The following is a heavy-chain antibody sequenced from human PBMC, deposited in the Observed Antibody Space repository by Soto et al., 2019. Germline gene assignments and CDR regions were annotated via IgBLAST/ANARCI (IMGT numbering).Heavy chain of an antibody. CDR1: GFTFSSYG. V-gene: IGHV3-33*01. D-gene: IGHD2-15*01. J-gene: IGHJ4*02. CDR3: ARDGYCSGGSCYSVPVFDY. Sequence: LRLSCAASGFTFSSYGMHWVRQAPGKGLEWVAVIWYDGSNKYYADSVKGRFTISRDNSKNTLYLQMNSLRAEDTAVYYCARDGYCSGGSCYSVPVFDYWGQGT. CDR2: IWYDGSNK.